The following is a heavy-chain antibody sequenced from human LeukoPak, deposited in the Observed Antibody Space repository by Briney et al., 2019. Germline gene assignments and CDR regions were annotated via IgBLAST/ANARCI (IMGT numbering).Heavy chain of an antibody. D-gene: IGHD3-10*01. J-gene: IGHJ4*02. V-gene: IGHV3-74*01. CDR3: ARASGSGSHYPFDY. CDR1: GFTFSSYW. CDR2: IRSDGSST. Sequence: GGSLRLSCAASGFTFSSYWMHWVRQAPGKGLVWVSHIRSDGSSTNYADSVKGRFTISRDNAKSTLYLQMNSLRAGDTAVYYCARASGSGSHYPFDYWGQGTQVTVSS.